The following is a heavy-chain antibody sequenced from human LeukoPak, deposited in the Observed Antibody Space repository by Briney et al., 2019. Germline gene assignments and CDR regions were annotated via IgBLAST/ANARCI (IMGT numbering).Heavy chain of an antibody. J-gene: IGHJ4*02. D-gene: IGHD1-26*01. V-gene: IGHV3-15*01. CDR1: GFTFSSYS. CDR3: TRISGSSSGPFDY. Sequence: GGSLRLSCAASGFTFSSYSMSWVRQAPGKGLEWVGRIKIKTDGGTIEYGAPVKGRFTISRDDSKNTLYLQMNTLETEDTGVYYCTRISGSSSGPFDYWGQGSLVTVSS. CDR2: IKIKTDGGTI.